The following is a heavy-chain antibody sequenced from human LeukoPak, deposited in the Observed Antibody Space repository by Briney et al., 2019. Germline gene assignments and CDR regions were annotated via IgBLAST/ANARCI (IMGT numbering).Heavy chain of an antibody. D-gene: IGHD3-22*01. J-gene: IGHJ4*02. CDR1: GFTFSDYY. CDR3: ARGAERSGYDY. CDR2: ITNSGSTI. Sequence: PGGSLRLSCAASGFTFSDYYMSWIRQAPGKGLEWVSYITNSGSTIYYADSVKGRFTICRDNAKNSMYLQMHTLRGEDTAVYYCARGAERSGYDYWGQGTLVTVAS. V-gene: IGHV3-11*04.